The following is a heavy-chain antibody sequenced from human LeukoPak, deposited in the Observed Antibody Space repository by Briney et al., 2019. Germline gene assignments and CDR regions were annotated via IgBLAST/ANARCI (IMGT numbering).Heavy chain of an antibody. V-gene: IGHV4-39*07. Sequence: SETLSLTCTVSGGSISSSSYYWGWIRQPPGKGLEWIGSIYYSGSTYYNPSLKSRVTISVDTSKNQFSLKLSSVTAADTAVYYCARGFGVSGWQAKYNWFDPWGQGTLVTVS. D-gene: IGHD6-19*01. CDR1: GGSISSSSYY. CDR3: ARGFGVSGWQAKYNWFDP. CDR2: IYYSGST. J-gene: IGHJ5*02.